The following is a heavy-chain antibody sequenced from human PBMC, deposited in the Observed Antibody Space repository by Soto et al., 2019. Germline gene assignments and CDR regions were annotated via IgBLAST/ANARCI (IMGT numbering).Heavy chain of an antibody. J-gene: IGHJ4*02. V-gene: IGHV4-31*03. CDR3: ARDGTRTTGFDY. Sequence: SETLSLTCTVSGGSISGCGYYWSWMRPHPGKGLEWIGYNYYRGSSYYYPSLKSRVTISVETSKNQFSLKLRSVTAADTAVYYCARDGTRTTGFDYWGQGTLVTVSS. CDR2: NYYRGSS. D-gene: IGHD1-7*01. CDR1: GGSISGCGYY.